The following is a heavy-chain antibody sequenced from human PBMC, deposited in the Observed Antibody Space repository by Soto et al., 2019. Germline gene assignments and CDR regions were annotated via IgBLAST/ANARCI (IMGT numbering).Heavy chain of an antibody. J-gene: IGHJ1*01. CDR3: ARGSTAGYDFWSTPRGDWLAY. Sequence: QEQLLQSGAEVRRPGASVTVSCKASGYNFINYDISWVRQAAGQGLGWMGWMSPTTGMTKTTYPPDMQQRRSMTWATPFTTAYLEVRALPSHGTAVYFCARGSTAGYDFWSTPRGDWLAYWGQGPLVAVSS. CDR2: MSPTTGMTKT. V-gene: IGHV1-8*01. CDR1: GYNFINYD. D-gene: IGHD3-3*01.